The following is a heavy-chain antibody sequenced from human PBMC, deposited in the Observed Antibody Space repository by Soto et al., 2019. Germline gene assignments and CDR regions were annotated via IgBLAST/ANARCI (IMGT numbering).Heavy chain of an antibody. CDR2: IYYSGST. J-gene: IGHJ4*02. V-gene: IGHV4-31*03. D-gene: IGHD3-22*01. CDR1: GGSISSGGYY. Sequence: QVQLQESGPGLVKPSQTLSLTCTVSGGSISSGGYYWSWIRQHPGKGLEWIGYIYYSGSTYYNPSLKSRVTISVDTSKNQFSLKLSSVTAADTAVYYCVFLSRDSSGYYYLDYWGQGTLVTVSS. CDR3: VFLSRDSSGYYYLDY.